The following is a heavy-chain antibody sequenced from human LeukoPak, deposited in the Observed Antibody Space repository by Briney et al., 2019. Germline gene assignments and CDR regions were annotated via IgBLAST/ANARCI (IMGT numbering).Heavy chain of an antibody. Sequence: SETLSLTCAVYGGSFSGYYWSWIRQPPGKWLEWIGEINHSGSTNYNPSLKSRVTISVDTSKNQFSLKLSSVTAADTAVYYCASSKSDGWGQGTLVTVSS. D-gene: IGHD3-3*02. CDR3: ASSKSDG. CDR2: INHSGST. V-gene: IGHV4-34*01. J-gene: IGHJ4*02. CDR1: GGSFSGYY.